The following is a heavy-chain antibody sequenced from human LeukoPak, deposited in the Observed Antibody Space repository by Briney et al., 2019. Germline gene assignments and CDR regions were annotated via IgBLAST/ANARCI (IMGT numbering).Heavy chain of an antibody. J-gene: IGHJ4*02. CDR1: GYTFTGYY. CDR2: INPNSGGT. D-gene: IGHD3-10*01. V-gene: IGHV1-2*02. CDR3: ARSYYGSGTKDY. Sequence: ASVKVSFKASGYTFTGYYMHWVRQAPGQGLEWMGWINPNSGGTNYAQKFQGRVTMTRDTSISTAYMELSRLGSDDTAVYYCARSYYGSGTKDYWGQGTLVTVSS.